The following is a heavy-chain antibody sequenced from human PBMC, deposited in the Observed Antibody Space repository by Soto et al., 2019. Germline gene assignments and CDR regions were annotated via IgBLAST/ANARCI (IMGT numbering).Heavy chain of an antibody. J-gene: IGHJ4*02. Sequence: SETLSLTCTVSGVSIRSFYWSWIRQPPGKGLEWIGYIDYSGRTNANPSLKSRVTLSLDTSKNQLSLKLNSVTAADTAVYYCARDLISTGYIDYWGQGTLVTVSS. V-gene: IGHV4-59*01. CDR3: ARDLISTGYIDY. CDR2: IDYSGRT. D-gene: IGHD3-9*01. CDR1: GVSIRSFY.